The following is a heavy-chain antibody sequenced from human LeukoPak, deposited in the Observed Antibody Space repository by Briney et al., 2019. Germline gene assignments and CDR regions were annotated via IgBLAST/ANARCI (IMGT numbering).Heavy chain of an antibody. CDR2: IWYDGSKT. D-gene: IGHD6-19*01. CDR3: ARVGGAVAAADY. J-gene: IGHJ4*02. CDR1: GFTFSDYG. V-gene: IGHV3-33*01. Sequence: GGSLRLSCAASGFTFSDYGMHWVRQAPGKGLEWVAVIWYDGSKTYYADSVKGRFTISRDNSKNTLYLQMNSLRAEDTAVYYCARVGGAVAAADYWGQGTLVTVSS.